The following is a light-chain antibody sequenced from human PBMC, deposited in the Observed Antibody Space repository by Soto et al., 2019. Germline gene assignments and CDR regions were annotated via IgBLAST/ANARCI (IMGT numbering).Light chain of an antibody. CDR2: SNN. V-gene: IGLV1-44*01. J-gene: IGLJ1*01. Sequence: QSVLTQPPSASWTPGQRVTIACSGSSSNIGSNTVNWYQQLPGTAPKLLIYSNNQRPSGVPDRFSGSKSGTSASLAISGLQSEDEADYYCAAWDDSLNDNVFGTGTKVTAL. CDR1: SSNIGSNT. CDR3: AAWDDSLNDNV.